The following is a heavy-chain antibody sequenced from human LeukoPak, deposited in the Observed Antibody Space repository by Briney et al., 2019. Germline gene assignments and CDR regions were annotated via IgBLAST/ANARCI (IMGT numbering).Heavy chain of an antibody. Sequence: GGSLRLSCAASGFTFSDYYMSWIRQAPGKGLEWVSYISSSGSTIYYADSVKGRFTISRDNAKNSLYLQMNSLRAEDTAVNYCARVEYYYGSGSYFSFDYWGQGTLVTVSS. CDR1: GFTFSDYY. J-gene: IGHJ4*02. CDR2: ISSSGSTI. D-gene: IGHD3-10*01. V-gene: IGHV3-11*01. CDR3: ARVEYYYGSGSYFSFDY.